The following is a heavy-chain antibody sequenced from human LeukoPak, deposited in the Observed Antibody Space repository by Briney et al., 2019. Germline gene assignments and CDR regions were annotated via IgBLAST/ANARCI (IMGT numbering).Heavy chain of an antibody. D-gene: IGHD3-22*01. CDR2: IYYSGNT. CDR3: ARGGGYYDSSGPFDY. V-gene: IGHV4-59*01. Sequence: PSETLSLTCTVSGGSISSYYWSWIRQPPGKGLEWIGYIYYSGNTNYNPSLRSRVTISVDTSKNQFSLKLSSVTAADTAVYYCARGGGYYDSSGPFDYRGQGTLVTVSS. CDR1: GGSISSYY. J-gene: IGHJ4*02.